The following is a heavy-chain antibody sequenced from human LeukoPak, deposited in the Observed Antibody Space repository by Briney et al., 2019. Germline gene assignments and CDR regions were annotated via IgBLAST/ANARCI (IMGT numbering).Heavy chain of an antibody. Sequence: GGSLRLSCAASGFTFSSYAMSWVRQAPGKGLEWVSAISGSGGSTYYADSVKGRFTISRDNSKNTLYLQMNSLGAEDTAVYYCAKDDYGGRVYYFDYWGQGTLVTVSS. CDR2: ISGSGGST. CDR1: GFTFSSYA. V-gene: IGHV3-23*01. CDR3: AKDDYGGRVYYFDY. J-gene: IGHJ4*02. D-gene: IGHD4-23*01.